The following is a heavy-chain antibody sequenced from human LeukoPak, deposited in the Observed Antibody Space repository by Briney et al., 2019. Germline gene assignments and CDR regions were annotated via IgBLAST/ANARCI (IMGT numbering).Heavy chain of an antibody. Sequence: GGSLRLSCAASGFTFSSYGMHWVRQAPGKGLEWVAFIRYDGSNKYYADSVKGRFTISRDNSKNTLYLQMNSLRAEDTAVYYCAKDQPLRFLEIALRPGRPHWLDYWGQGTLVTVSS. CDR3: AKDQPLRFLEIALRPGRPHWLDY. V-gene: IGHV3-30*02. D-gene: IGHD3-3*01. CDR1: GFTFSSYG. CDR2: IRYDGSNK. J-gene: IGHJ4*02.